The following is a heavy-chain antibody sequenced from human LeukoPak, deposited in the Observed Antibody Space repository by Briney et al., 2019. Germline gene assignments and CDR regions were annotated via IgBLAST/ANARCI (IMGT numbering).Heavy chain of an antibody. D-gene: IGHD3-9*01. Sequence: PGGSLRLSCAASGFTFSTYEMNWVRQAPGKGLNWISYISSSGNTIYYAGSVKGRFTISRDNAKNSLYLQMNSLRAEDTAFYYCVPRTHYYDFLTPRGGQGTLVTVSS. J-gene: IGHJ4*02. CDR3: VPRTHYYDFLTPR. CDR1: GFTFSTYE. CDR2: ISSSGNTI. V-gene: IGHV3-48*03.